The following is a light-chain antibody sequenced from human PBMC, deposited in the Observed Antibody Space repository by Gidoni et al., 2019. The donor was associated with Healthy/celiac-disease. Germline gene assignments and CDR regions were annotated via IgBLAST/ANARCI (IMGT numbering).Light chain of an antibody. CDR3: CSYEGSSTLRV. CDR2: EGS. V-gene: IGLV2-23*01. J-gene: IGLJ2*01. Sequence: QSALTQPASVSGSPGHSITISCTGTSSDVGSYNLVSWYQQHPGKAPKLMIYEGSKRPSGVSNRFSGSKSGNTASLTISGLQAEDEADYYCCSYEGSSTLRVFGGGTKLTVL. CDR1: SSDVGSYNL.